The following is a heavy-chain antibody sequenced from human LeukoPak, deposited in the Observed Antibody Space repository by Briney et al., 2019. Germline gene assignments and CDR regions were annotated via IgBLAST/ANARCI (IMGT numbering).Heavy chain of an antibody. D-gene: IGHD1-26*01. CDR2: INPNSGGT. V-gene: IGHV1-2*02. Sequence: ASVKVSCKASGYTSTGYYMHWVRQAPGQGLEWMGWINPNSGGTNYAQKFQGRVTMTRDTSISTAYMELSRLRSDDTAVYYCAIIVGAILSFDYWGQGTLVTVSS. CDR1: GYTSTGYY. CDR3: AIIVGAILSFDY. J-gene: IGHJ4*02.